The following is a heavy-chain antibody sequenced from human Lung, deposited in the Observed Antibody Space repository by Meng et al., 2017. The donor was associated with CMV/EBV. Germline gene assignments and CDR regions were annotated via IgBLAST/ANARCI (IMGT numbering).Heavy chain of an antibody. CDR2: IKSKTDGGTT. V-gene: IGHV3-15*01. Sequence: GESXKISLAASGFTFSNAWMSWVRQAPGKGLEWVGRIKSKTDGGTTDYAAPVKGRFTISRDDSKNTLYLPMNSLKTEDTAVYYSTTEEYFSYYYGMDVWGQGXTVTVSS. CDR1: GFTFSNAW. CDR3: TTEEYFSYYYGMDV. J-gene: IGHJ6*02. D-gene: IGHD2/OR15-2a*01.